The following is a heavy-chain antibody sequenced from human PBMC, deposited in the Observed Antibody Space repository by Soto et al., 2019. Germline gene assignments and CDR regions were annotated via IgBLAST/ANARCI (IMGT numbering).Heavy chain of an antibody. Sequence: QVQLVQSGAEVKKPGSSVKVSCKASGGTFSSYAISWVRQAPGQGLEWMGGIIPISGTANYAQKFQGRVTITADESTSTAYMELSSLRSEDTAVYYCARESYCSSTSCFSYAFDIWGQGTMVTVSS. CDR3: ARESYCSSTSCFSYAFDI. J-gene: IGHJ3*02. D-gene: IGHD2-2*01. CDR2: IIPISGTA. CDR1: GGTFSSYA. V-gene: IGHV1-69*01.